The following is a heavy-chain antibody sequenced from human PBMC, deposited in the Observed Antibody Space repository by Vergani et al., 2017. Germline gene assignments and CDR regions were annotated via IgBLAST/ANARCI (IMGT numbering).Heavy chain of an antibody. V-gene: IGHV2-5*02. D-gene: IGHD6-13*01. CDR2: IYWDDDK. CDR3: AHSSPGIAAASIPPPDAFDI. Sequence: QITLKESGPTLVKPTQTLTLTCTFSGFSLSTSGVGVGWIRQPPGKALEWLALIYWDDDKRYSPSLKSRLTITKDTSKNQVVLTMTNMDPVDTATYYCAHSSPGIAAASIPPPDAFDIWGQGTMVTVSS. J-gene: IGHJ3*02. CDR1: GFSLSTSGVG.